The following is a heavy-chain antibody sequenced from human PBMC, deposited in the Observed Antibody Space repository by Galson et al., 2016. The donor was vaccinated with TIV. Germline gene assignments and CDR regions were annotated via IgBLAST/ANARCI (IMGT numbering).Heavy chain of an antibody. D-gene: IGHD3-22*01. CDR2: ISGFSGNT. J-gene: IGHJ6*02. V-gene: IGHV1-18*01. CDR1: GYTFSKYG. CDR3: VRDRGITTMIPVVEYHYGMDV. Sequence: SVKVSCKASGYTFSKYGISWVRQAPGQGLEWMGWISGFSGNTNYARKLQGRVTMTTDTSTTTASLELRSLRSDETAVYFCVRDRGITTMIPVVEYHYGMDVSGQWTTVTVSS.